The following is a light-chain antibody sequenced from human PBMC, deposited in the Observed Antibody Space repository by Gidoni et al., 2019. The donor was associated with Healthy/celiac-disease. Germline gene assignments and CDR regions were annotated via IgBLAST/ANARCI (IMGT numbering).Light chain of an antibody. Sequence: EIVLTQSPGTLSLSPGERATLSCRASQSVSSSYSAWYQQKPGQAPRLLIYGASSRATGIPDRCSGSGSGTDFTLTISRLEPEDFAVYYCQQYGSSPPLTFGGGTKVEIK. CDR1: QSVSSSY. V-gene: IGKV3-20*01. J-gene: IGKJ4*01. CDR3: QQYGSSPPLT. CDR2: GAS.